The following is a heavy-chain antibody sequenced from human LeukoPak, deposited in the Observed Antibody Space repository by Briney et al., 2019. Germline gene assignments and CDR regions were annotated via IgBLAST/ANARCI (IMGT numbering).Heavy chain of an antibody. D-gene: IGHD6-13*01. Sequence: PSETLSLTCTVSGGSISSYYWSWIRQPPGKGLEWIGEINHSGSTNYNPSLKSRVTISVETSKNQFSLKLSSVTAADTAVYYCARRKYSSSWYVNWFDPWGQGTLVTVSS. V-gene: IGHV4-34*01. CDR2: INHSGST. CDR3: ARRKYSSSWYVNWFDP. J-gene: IGHJ5*02. CDR1: GGSISSYY.